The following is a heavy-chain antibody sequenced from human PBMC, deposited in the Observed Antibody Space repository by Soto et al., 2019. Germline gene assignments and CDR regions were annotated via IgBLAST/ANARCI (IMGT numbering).Heavy chain of an antibody. CDR2: IHHSGST. Sequence: PSETLSLTCGVSGGSIGSTNWWNWVRQPPGKGLEWIGEIHHSGSTNYNPSLKSRVTISIDKAKNQFSLKLSSMTAADTAVYYCARGYGRNFDYWGQGTLVTAPQ. V-gene: IGHV4-4*02. D-gene: IGHD5-18*01. J-gene: IGHJ4*02. CDR3: ARGYGRNFDY. CDR1: GGSIGSTNW.